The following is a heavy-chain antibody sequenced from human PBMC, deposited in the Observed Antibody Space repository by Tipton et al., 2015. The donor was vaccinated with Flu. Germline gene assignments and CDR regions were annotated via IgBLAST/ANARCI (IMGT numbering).Heavy chain of an antibody. D-gene: IGHD6-19*01. CDR2: IYYSGST. Sequence: TLSLTCTVSGGSIGSSSYYWGWIRQPPGKGLEWIGRIYYSGSTYYNPSLKSRVTISVDTSKNQFSLKLSSVTAADTAWYYCARSRAVAGTDYWGQGTLVTGSS. CDR3: ARSRAVAGTDY. J-gene: IGHJ4*02. CDR1: GGSIGSSSYY. V-gene: IGHV4-39*07.